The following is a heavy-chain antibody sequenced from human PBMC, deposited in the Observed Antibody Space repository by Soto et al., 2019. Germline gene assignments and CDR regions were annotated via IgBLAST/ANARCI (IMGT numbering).Heavy chain of an antibody. Sequence: EVRLVESGGGLVQPGGSLSLSCAASGFTFSYYWMHWVRQAPGQGLLWVSRIHSDGSSTTYADSVKGRFTISRDNAKNTVSLQMNSLRVEDTGVYFCARGDRGAFDLWGQGTMVTVSS. CDR3: ARGDRGAFDL. D-gene: IGHD2-21*02. CDR2: IHSDGSST. V-gene: IGHV3-74*01. J-gene: IGHJ3*01. CDR1: GFTFSYYW.